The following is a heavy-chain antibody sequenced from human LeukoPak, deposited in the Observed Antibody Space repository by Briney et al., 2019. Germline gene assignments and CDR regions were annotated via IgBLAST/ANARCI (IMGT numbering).Heavy chain of an antibody. CDR1: GFTFNIHE. J-gene: IGHJ5*02. V-gene: IGHV3-21*01. CDR2: ISSSSSYI. CDR3: ASLDDIVVVPAAIREFDP. D-gene: IGHD2-2*01. Sequence: GGSLRLSCAASGFTFNIHEMNWVRQAPGKGLEWVSSISSSSSYIYYADSVKGRFTISRDNAKNSLYLQMNGLRAEDTAVYYCASLDDIVVVPAAIREFDPWGQGTLVTVSS.